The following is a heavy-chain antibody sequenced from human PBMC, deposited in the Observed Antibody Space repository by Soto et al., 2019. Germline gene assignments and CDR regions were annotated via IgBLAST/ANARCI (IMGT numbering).Heavy chain of an antibody. J-gene: IGHJ5*02. Sequence: QVQLQESGPGLVKPSQTLSLTCTVSGGSISRGDYYWRWLRQPPGKGLEWIGYIYYSGSTYYNPPLKSLVTMSVDTSKNQFSLKLSSVTAEDTAVDYCARVDSIIVVPWGEGTLVTVSS. CDR3: ARVDSIIVVP. D-gene: IGHD3-22*01. CDR1: GGSISRGDYY. V-gene: IGHV4-30-4*01. CDR2: IYYSGST.